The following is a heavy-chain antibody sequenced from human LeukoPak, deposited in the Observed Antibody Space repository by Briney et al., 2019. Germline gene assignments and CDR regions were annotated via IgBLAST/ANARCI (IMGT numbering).Heavy chain of an antibody. Sequence: SETLSLTCTVSGGSISGSDYYWGWIRQPPGKGLEWIGSIYYSGRTFYNPSLKSRVAISVDTSKNQFSLNLISVTAADTAVYYCARVDWNTSFSGRAYYYMDVWGKGTTVTVSS. CDR2: IYYSGRT. CDR1: GGSISGSDYY. D-gene: IGHD1/OR15-1a*01. CDR3: ARVDWNTSFSGRAYYYMDV. V-gene: IGHV4-39*07. J-gene: IGHJ6*03.